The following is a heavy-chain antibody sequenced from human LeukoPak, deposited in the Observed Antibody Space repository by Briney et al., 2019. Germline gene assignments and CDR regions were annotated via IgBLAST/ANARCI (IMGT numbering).Heavy chain of an antibody. D-gene: IGHD3-10*01. CDR3: ARRSITMVRGVITTHKNWFDP. J-gene: IGHJ5*02. V-gene: IGHV4-34*01. CDR1: GGSFSGYY. CDR2: INHSGST. Sequence: SETLSLTCAVYGGSFSGYYWSWIRQPPGKGLEWIGEINHSGSTNYNPSLKSRVTISVDTSKNQFSLKLSSVTAADTAVHYCARRSITMVRGVITTHKNWFDPWGQGTLVTVSS.